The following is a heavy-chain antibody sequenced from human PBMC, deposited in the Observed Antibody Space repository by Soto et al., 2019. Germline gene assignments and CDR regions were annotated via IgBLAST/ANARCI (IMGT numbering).Heavy chain of an antibody. Sequence: GGSLRLSCAASRFTFSSYDMHWVRQATGKGLEWVSAIGTAGDTYYPGSVKGRFTISRENAKNSLYLQMNSLRAGDTAVYYCARMIGYCSGGSCSVGAFDIWGQGTMVTLS. CDR1: RFTFSSYD. CDR3: ARMIGYCSGGSCSVGAFDI. D-gene: IGHD2-15*01. V-gene: IGHV3-13*01. J-gene: IGHJ3*02. CDR2: IGTAGDT.